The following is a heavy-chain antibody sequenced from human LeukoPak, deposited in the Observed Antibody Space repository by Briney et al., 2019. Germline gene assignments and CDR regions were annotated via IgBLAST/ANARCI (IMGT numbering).Heavy chain of an antibody. J-gene: IGHJ4*02. D-gene: IGHD6-19*01. CDR1: GFTFTTYW. Sequence: GSLRLSCAASGFTFTTYWMTWVRQPPGKGLEWIGENNQYGSTNYNPSLKSRVTISVDTSKNQFSLKLSSVTAADTAVYYCARSPRRAVGALDYWGQGTLVTVSS. V-gene: IGHV4-34*01. CDR3: ARSPRRAVGALDY. CDR2: NNQYGST.